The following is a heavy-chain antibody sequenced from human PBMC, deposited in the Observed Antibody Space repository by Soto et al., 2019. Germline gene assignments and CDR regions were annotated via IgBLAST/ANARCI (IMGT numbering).Heavy chain of an antibody. CDR1: VGSISSGGYY. V-gene: IGHV4-31*03. J-gene: IGHJ3*02. CDR2: IYYSGST. Sequence: QVQLQESGPGLVKPSQTLSLTCTVSVGSISSGGYYWIWIRQPPGKGLEWIGYIYYSGSTYYSSSLKSRVTMSEHTSQNQFAQELSSGTAADTAVYYGALSGPHRSDAFGIWGQGTMGTVSS. CDR3: ALSGPHRSDAFGI. D-gene: IGHD2-15*01.